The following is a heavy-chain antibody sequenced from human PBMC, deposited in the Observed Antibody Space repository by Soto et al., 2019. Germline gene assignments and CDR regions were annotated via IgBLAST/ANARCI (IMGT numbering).Heavy chain of an antibody. CDR2: IYYSGST. CDR1: GGSISSSSYY. D-gene: IGHD3-3*01. Sequence: SETLSLTCTVSGGSISSSSYYWGWIRQPPGKGLEWIGSIYYSGSTYYNPSLKSRVTISVDTSKNQFSLKLSSVTAADTAVYYCARQGRFFFLLFVAHPYYMVFRCKGIMVTVFS. J-gene: IGHJ6*03. V-gene: IGHV4-39*01. CDR3: ARQGRFFFLLFVAHPYYMVF.